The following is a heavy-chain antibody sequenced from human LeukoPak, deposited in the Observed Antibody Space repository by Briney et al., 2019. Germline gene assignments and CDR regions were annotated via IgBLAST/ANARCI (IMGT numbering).Heavy chain of an antibody. CDR1: GGSISTYY. J-gene: IGHJ3*02. V-gene: IGHV4-59*01. CDR2: IYYSGST. D-gene: IGHD2-21*02. Sequence: PSETLSLTCTVSGGSISTYYWSWIRQPPGKGLEWIGYIYYSGSTNYNPSLKSRVTISVDTSKNQFSLNLNSVTAADTAVYYCARATIYCGGDCYQGALDIWGQGTMVTVSS. CDR3: ARATIYCGGDCYQGALDI.